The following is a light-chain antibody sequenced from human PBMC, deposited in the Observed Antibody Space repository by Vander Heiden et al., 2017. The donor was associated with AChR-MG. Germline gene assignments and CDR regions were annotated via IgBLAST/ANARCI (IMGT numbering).Light chain of an antibody. CDR3: QSYDSSLRVRV. J-gene: IGLJ3*02. CDR1: SSNVGAGYG. CDR2: CNR. V-gene: IGLV1-40*01. Sequence: QSVLTQPPSVSGAPGQRVTISCTGSSSNVGAGYGLHWYQPLPETAPNLLIYCNRNRPSGVPDRFSGSNSVSSASLAITGLQAEDEADYYFQSYDSSLRVRVFGGGTKLTVL.